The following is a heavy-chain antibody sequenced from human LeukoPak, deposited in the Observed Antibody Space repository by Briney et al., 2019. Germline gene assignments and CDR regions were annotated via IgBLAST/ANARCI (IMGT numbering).Heavy chain of an antibody. CDR3: ARATMVRGVTHSVFDI. J-gene: IGHJ3*02. CDR1: GDSVSSNSAA. D-gene: IGHD3-10*01. CDR2: TYYRSKWYN. Sequence: SQTLSLTCAISGDSVSSNSAAWNWIRQSPSRGLEWLGRTYYRSKWYNDYAVSVKSRITINPDTSKNQFSLQLNSVTPEDTAVYYCARATMVRGVTHSVFDIWGQGTMVTVSS. V-gene: IGHV6-1*01.